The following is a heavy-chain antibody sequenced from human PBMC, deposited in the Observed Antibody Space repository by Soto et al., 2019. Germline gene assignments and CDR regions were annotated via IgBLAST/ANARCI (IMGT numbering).Heavy chain of an antibody. CDR1: GFTFSSYS. V-gene: IGHV3-21*01. J-gene: IGHJ3*02. CDR2: ISSSSSYI. CDR3: AMCLTLPTADAFDI. Sequence: GGSLRLSCAASGFTFSSYSMNWVRQAPGKGLEWVSSISSSSSYIYYADSVKGRFTISRDNAKNSLYLQMNSLRAEDTAVYYCAMCLTLPTADAFDIWCQATMVSVSS. D-gene: IGHD4-17*01.